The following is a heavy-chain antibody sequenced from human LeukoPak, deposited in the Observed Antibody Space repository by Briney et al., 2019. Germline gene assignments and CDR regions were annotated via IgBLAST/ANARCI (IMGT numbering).Heavy chain of an antibody. Sequence: GGSLRLSCAASGFTFSNDFISWVRQAPGKGLEWVSVIYSTGHVFYGDSVKGRFTISRDNSKNTVYLQMNSLRAEDTAVYFCARDVNYDHHYWGQGTLVTVSS. D-gene: IGHD1-7*01. V-gene: IGHV3-66*01. CDR1: GFTFSNDF. CDR3: ARDVNYDHHY. J-gene: IGHJ4*02. CDR2: IYSTGHV.